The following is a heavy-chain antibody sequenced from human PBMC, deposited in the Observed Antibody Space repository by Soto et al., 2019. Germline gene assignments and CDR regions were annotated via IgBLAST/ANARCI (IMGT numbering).Heavy chain of an antibody. CDR1: GFSLSTTGVG. Sequence: QITLKESGPTLVKPTQTLTLTCTFSGFSLSTTGVGVGWIRQPPGKALEWLALIYWNDNKPYSPSLKSRLTITKDTSKNQVVXTMTNXDPXDTXXYYCAHTYAPALDYWGQGTLVTVSS. CDR3: AHTYAPALDY. D-gene: IGHD2-2*01. CDR2: IYWNDNK. V-gene: IGHV2-5*01. J-gene: IGHJ4*02.